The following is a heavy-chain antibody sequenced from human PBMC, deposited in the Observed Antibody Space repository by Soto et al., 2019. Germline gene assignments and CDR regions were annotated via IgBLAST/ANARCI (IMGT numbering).Heavy chain of an antibody. V-gene: IGHV3-74*01. CDR1: GFTFSTYW. CDR2: INTDGSTT. D-gene: IGHD3-3*01. CDR3: ASITIFRNYMDV. J-gene: IGHJ6*03. Sequence: GGSLRLSCAASGFTFSTYWMHWVRQAPGKGLAWVSRINTDGSTTNYADSVKGRFTISRDNAKNTLYLQMNSLRAEDTAVYYCASITIFRNYMDVWGKGTTVTVSS.